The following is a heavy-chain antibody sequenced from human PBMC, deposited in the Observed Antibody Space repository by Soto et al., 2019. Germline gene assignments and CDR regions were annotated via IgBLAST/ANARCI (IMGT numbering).Heavy chain of an antibody. CDR3: AKDLAIFGVVMDAFDI. Sequence: GGSLRLSCAASGFTFSSYAMSWVRQAPGKGLEWVSAISGSGGSTYYADSVKGRFTISRDNSKNTLYLQMNSLRAEDTAVYYCAKDLAIFGVVMDAFDIWGQGTMVTVSS. CDR2: ISGSGGST. D-gene: IGHD3-3*01. CDR1: GFTFSSYA. J-gene: IGHJ3*02. V-gene: IGHV3-23*01.